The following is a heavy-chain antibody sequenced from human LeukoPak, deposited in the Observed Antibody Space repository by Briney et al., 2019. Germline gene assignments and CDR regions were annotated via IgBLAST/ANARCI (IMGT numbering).Heavy chain of an antibody. Sequence: ASVKVSCKASGYTFTGYYMNWVRQAPGQGLEWMGWINPNSGGTNYAQKFRGRVTMTRDTSISTAYMELIRLRSDDTAVYYCARGQAAAGTRWFDPWGQGTLVTVSS. CDR2: INPNSGGT. V-gene: IGHV1-2*02. J-gene: IGHJ5*02. D-gene: IGHD6-13*01. CDR3: ARGQAAAGTRWFDP. CDR1: GYTFTGYY.